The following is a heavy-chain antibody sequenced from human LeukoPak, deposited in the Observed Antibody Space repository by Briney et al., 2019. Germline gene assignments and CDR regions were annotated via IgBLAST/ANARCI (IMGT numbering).Heavy chain of an antibody. Sequence: GGSLRLSCAASGFTFSSYGMHWARQAPGKGLEWVAVISYDGSNKYYADSVKGRFTISRDNSKNTLYLQMNSLRAEDTAVYYCAKLVDIVATNKKEFDYWGQGTLVTVSS. D-gene: IGHD5-12*01. CDR3: AKLVDIVATNKKEFDY. CDR1: GFTFSSYG. CDR2: ISYDGSNK. J-gene: IGHJ4*02. V-gene: IGHV3-30*18.